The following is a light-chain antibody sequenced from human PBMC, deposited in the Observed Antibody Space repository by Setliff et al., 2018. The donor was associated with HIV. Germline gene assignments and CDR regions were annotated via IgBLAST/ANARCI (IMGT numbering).Light chain of an antibody. CDR2: DVS. V-gene: IGLV2-11*01. CDR1: TSDVGNYNY. CDR3: NSYTSSNTVV. J-gene: IGLJ1*01. Sequence: QSVLTQPRSVSGSPGQTVTLPCTGSTSDVGNYNYVSWYQQYPGKAPKLIIFDVSRRPSGVPDRFSGSKSQNTASLTISGLQTEDEANYYCNSYTSSNTVVFGTGTKVTVL.